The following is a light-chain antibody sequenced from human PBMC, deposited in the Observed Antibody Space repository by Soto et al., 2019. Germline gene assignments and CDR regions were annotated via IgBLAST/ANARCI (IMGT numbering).Light chain of an antibody. V-gene: IGKV1-39*01. CDR2: GAS. J-gene: IGKJ5*01. CDR1: HSISSD. CDR3: QQIYSIPIT. Sequence: DIQVTHSPFSLSASVGDRVTITCRTSHSISSDLNWYQQKTGRAPKLLIYGASTLQSGVPSRFSGSGSGTHFTLTISSVQPEDVATYYCQQIYSIPITFGQGTRLEIK.